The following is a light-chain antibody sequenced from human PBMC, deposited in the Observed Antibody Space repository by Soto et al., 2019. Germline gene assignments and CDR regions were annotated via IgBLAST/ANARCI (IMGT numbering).Light chain of an antibody. CDR2: GAS. Sequence: EIVLTQSPGTLSLSPGERATLSCRASQSVSSSYLAWYQQTPGQAPRLLIYGASSRATGIPDRFSGSGSGTDFTLTIRRLEPEDFAVYYCQQYGSSPPITFGQGKRLEIK. CDR3: QQYGSSPPIT. V-gene: IGKV3-20*01. CDR1: QSVSSSY. J-gene: IGKJ5*01.